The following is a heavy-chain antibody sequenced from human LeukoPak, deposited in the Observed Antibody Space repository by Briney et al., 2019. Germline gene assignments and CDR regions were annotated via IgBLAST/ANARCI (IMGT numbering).Heavy chain of an antibody. V-gene: IGHV1-58*01. CDR2: IVVGSGNT. CDR1: GFTFTTSA. D-gene: IGHD1-26*01. Sequence: GTSVKVSCKSSGFTFTTSAVQGVRQARGQRLEWIGWIVVGSGNTDYARKFQERVTITRDMSTSTAYMELSSLRSEDTAVYYCVAGKDSGRNRPFDYWGQGTLVTVSS. J-gene: IGHJ4*02. CDR3: VAGKDSGRNRPFDY.